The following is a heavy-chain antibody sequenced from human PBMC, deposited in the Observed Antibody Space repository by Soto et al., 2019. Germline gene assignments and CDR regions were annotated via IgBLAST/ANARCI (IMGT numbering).Heavy chain of an antibody. CDR2: ISTSSSYT. CDR1: GFTFSDHY. J-gene: IGHJ4*02. Sequence: QVQLVESGGGLVKPGGSLRLSCVASGFTFSDHYMTWIRQAPGKGLEWLSYISTSSSYTNYADSVKGRFTISRDNAMNSLYLQMHSLRAEDTVVYYCARLRLTGYFDYWGQGTLVTVSS. V-gene: IGHV3-11*05. CDR3: ARLRLTGYFDY.